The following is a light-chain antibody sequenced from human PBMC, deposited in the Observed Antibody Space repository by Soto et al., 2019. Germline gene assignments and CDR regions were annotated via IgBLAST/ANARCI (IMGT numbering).Light chain of an antibody. Sequence: DIQMTQSPSSVSASVGDRVTITCRASERINTYLAWYQQQPGKAPKLLIYAASSLQSGVPSRFSGSGSRTEFTLTISNLQPEDFATYYCQQANSPPLTYGGGTKVEIK. CDR3: QQANSPPLT. CDR2: AAS. V-gene: IGKV1-12*01. CDR1: ERINTY. J-gene: IGKJ4*01.